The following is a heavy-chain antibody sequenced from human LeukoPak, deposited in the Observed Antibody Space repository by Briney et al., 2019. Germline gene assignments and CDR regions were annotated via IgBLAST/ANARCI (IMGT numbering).Heavy chain of an antibody. D-gene: IGHD4-11*01. CDR3: ARGALHDYSNYFDY. CDR2: ISNNGGYT. Sequence: GGSLRLSCAASGFTFSSSAMSWVRQAPGKGLEWVSAISNNGGYTYHADSVKGRFTISRDNSKNTLYLQMNSLRAEDTAVYYCARGALHDYSNYFDYWGQGTLVTVSS. CDR1: GFTFSSSA. V-gene: IGHV3-23*01. J-gene: IGHJ4*02.